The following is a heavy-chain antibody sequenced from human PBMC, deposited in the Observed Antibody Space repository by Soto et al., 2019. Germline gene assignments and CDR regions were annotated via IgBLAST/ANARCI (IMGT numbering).Heavy chain of an antibody. CDR1: GYTFTSYA. CDR2: INAGNGNT. J-gene: IGHJ5*02. Sequence: GASVKVSCKASGYTFTSYAMHWVRQAPGQRLEWMGWINAGNGNTKYSQKFQGRVTITRDTSASTAYMELSSLRSEDTAVYYCARGKGLVIHSSSYNWFDPWGQGTLVTVSS. CDR3: ARGKGLVIHSSSYNWFDP. V-gene: IGHV1-3*01. D-gene: IGHD3-3*01.